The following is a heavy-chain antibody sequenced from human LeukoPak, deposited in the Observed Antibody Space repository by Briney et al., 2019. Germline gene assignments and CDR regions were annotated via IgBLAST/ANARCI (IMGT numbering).Heavy chain of an antibody. Sequence: KTSETLSLTCTVSGGSISSGSYHWNWIRQPAGKALEWIGRVHSGGSDYNPSLKSRVTISEDTPKNQSALKLSSVTAADTAVYYCARSYDISGYQARGFDYWGQGILVTVSS. D-gene: IGHD3-22*01. V-gene: IGHV4-61*02. CDR1: GGSISSGSYH. CDR3: ARSYDISGYQARGFDY. J-gene: IGHJ4*02. CDR2: VHSGGS.